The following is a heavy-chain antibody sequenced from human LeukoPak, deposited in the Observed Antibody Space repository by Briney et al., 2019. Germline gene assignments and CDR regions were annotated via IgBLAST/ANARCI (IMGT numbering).Heavy chain of an antibody. V-gene: IGHV1-69*13. D-gene: IGHD5-18*01. CDR2: IIPIFGTA. CDR3: ARIGPGTAMPSHDAFDI. J-gene: IGHJ3*02. Sequence: ASVKVSCKASGGTFSSYAISWVRQAPGQGLEWMGGIIPIFGTANYAQKFQGRVTITADESTSTAYIELSSLRSEDTAVYYCARIGPGTAMPSHDAFDIWGQGTMVTVSS. CDR1: GGTFSSYA.